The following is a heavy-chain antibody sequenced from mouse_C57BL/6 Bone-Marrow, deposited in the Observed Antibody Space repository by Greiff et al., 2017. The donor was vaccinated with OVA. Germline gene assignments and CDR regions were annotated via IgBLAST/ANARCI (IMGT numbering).Heavy chain of an antibody. CDR3: ARSLYYYGSSY. Sequence: QVQLQQPGAELVKPGASVKMSCKASGYTFTSYWITWVKQRPGQGLEWIGDIYPGSGSTNYNEKFKSKATLTVDTSSSTSYMQLSSLTSEDSAVYYCARSLYYYGSSYWGQGTTLTVSS. CDR1: GYTFTSYW. V-gene: IGHV1-55*01. J-gene: IGHJ2*01. D-gene: IGHD1-1*01. CDR2: IYPGSGST.